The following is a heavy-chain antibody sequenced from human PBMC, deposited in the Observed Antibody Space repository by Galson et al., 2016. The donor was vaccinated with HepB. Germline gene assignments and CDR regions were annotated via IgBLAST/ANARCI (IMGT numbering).Heavy chain of an antibody. CDR3: AKAKYTSPPDWFDP. V-gene: IGHV3-23*01. D-gene: IGHD6-6*01. CDR1: GFTFTSYA. CDR2: ISGSGYTT. Sequence: SLRLSCAASGFTFTSYAMSWVRQAPGKGLEWVSGISGSGYTTNYADSVKGRFTISRDNSKKTLYLQMNSLRADDTALYYCAKAKYTSPPDWFDPWGQGTLVTVSS. J-gene: IGHJ5*02.